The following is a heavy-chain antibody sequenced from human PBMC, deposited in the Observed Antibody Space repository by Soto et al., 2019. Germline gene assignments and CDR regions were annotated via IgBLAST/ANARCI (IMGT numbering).Heavy chain of an antibody. CDR2: ISAYNGNT. J-gene: IGHJ4*02. CDR1: GYTFISYG. CDR3: XXXXXXXXXXYFDY. V-gene: IGHV1-18*01. Sequence: QVQLVQSGAEVKKPGASVKVSCKASGYTFISYGISWVRQAPGQGLEWMGWISAYNGNTNYAQKLQGRVTMTTDTSTNTAYMELRSLRSDDTAVXXXXXXXXXXXXXYFDYWGQGTLVTVSS.